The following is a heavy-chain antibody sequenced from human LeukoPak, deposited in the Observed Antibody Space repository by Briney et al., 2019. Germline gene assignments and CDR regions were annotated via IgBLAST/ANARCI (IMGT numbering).Heavy chain of an antibody. V-gene: IGHV1-8*01. D-gene: IGHD6-25*01. CDR3: ASSKDSSGLSVGAFDI. CDR2: MNPNSGNT. Sequence: ASVKVSCKAFGYTFTSYDINWVRQATGQGLEWLGWMNPNSGNTGYAQKFQGRITMTRNTSICTAYMELSSLRSEDTAVYYCASSKDSSGLSVGAFDIWGQGTMVTVSS. CDR1: GYTFTSYD. J-gene: IGHJ3*02.